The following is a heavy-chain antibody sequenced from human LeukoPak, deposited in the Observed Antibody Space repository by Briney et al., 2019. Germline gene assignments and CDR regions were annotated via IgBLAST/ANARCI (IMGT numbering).Heavy chain of an antibody. Sequence: SETLSLTCAVYGGSFSGYYWSWIRQPPGKGLEWIGEINHSGSTNYNPSLKSRVTISVDTSKNQFSLKLSSVTAADTAVYYCARGLYSSSPRSSYYYYYMDVWGKGTTVTVSS. V-gene: IGHV4-34*01. J-gene: IGHJ6*03. D-gene: IGHD6-6*01. CDR2: INHSGST. CDR3: ARGLYSSSPRSSYYYYYMDV. CDR1: GGSFSGYY.